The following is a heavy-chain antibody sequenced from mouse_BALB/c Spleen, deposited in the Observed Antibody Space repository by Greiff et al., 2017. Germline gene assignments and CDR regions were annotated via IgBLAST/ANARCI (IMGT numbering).Heavy chain of an antibody. CDR1: GFTFSSFG. V-gene: IGHV5-17*02. D-gene: IGHD2-12*01. J-gene: IGHJ2*01. Sequence: EVKLQESGGGLVQPGGSRKLSCAASGFTFSSFGMHWVRQAPEKGLEWVAYISSGSSTIYYADTVKGRFTISRDNPKNTLFLQMTSLRSEDTAMYYCARSPLLYFYFDYWGQGTTLTVSS. CDR2: ISSGSSTI. CDR3: ARSPLLYFYFDY.